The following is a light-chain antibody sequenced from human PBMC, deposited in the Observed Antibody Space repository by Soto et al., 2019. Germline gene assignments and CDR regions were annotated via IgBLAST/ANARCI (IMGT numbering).Light chain of an antibody. J-gene: IGLJ1*01. CDR1: TGDVTSGHY. Sequence: QAVVTQEPSMTVSPGGTVTLTCGSSTGDVTSGHYPYWFQQKPGQAPRTLIYDTNNKHSWTPARFSGSLLGGKAALTLSGAQPEDEAVYYCLLLSRGTRRVFAPGTKLTVL. CDR3: LLLSRGTRRV. V-gene: IGLV7-46*01. CDR2: DTN.